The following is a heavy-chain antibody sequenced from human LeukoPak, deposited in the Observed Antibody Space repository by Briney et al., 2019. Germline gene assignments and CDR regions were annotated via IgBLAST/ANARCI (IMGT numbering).Heavy chain of an antibody. CDR2: INHSGST. Sequence: SETLSLTCAVYGGSFSGYYWSWIRQPPGKGLEWIGEINHSGSTNYNPSLKSRGTISVDTSKNQFSLKLSSVTAADTAVYYCARLRPPNPGYSSGWYPYYYYYMDVWGKGTTVTISS. V-gene: IGHV4-34*01. J-gene: IGHJ6*03. D-gene: IGHD6-19*01. CDR3: ARLRPPNPGYSSGWYPYYYYYMDV. CDR1: GGSFSGYY.